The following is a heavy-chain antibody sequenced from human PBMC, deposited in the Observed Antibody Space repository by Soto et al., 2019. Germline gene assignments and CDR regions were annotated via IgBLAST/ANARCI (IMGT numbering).Heavy chain of an antibody. CDR1: GDSVCSYNYY. CDR2: IYSSGST. Sequence: QVQLQESGPGLVKPSETLSLTCTVSGDSVCSYNYYWTWIRPPPGKGLEWIGYIYSSGSTNYNPYLKSLVTISLDTSSNQYSLKLTSVTAADTAVYYCARDIRGYTRAFDYWGQGTLVTVSS. D-gene: IGHD5-18*01. CDR3: ARDIRGYTRAFDY. V-gene: IGHV4-61*01. J-gene: IGHJ4*02.